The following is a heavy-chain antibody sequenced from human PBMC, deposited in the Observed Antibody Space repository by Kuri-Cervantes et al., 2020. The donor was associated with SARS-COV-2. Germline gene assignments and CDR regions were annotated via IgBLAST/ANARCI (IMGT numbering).Heavy chain of an antibody. J-gene: IGHJ6*03. V-gene: IGHV3-9*01. D-gene: IGHD3-10*01. CDR1: GFTFDDYA. CDR2: ISWNSGSI. Sequence: SLKISCAASGFTFDDYAMHWVRQAPGKGLEWVSGISWNSGSIGYADSVKGRFTISRDNAKSSLFLEMNRLRVEDTAVYYCARAHGSGSFYHYFYYYMDVWGKGTTVTVSS. CDR3: ARAHGSGSFYHYFYYYMDV.